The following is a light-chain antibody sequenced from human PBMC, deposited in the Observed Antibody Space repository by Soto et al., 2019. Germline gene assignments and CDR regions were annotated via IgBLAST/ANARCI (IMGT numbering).Light chain of an antibody. CDR1: SSDVGGYNY. Sequence: QSALTQPASVSGSPGQSITISCTGTSSDVGGYNYVSWYQQHPGKPPKVLIYDVSNRPSGVSNRFSGSKSGNTASLTISGLQAEDEADYYCSSYTSSSTLLVFGTGTKLTVL. J-gene: IGLJ1*01. V-gene: IGLV2-14*01. CDR2: DVS. CDR3: SSYTSSSTLLV.